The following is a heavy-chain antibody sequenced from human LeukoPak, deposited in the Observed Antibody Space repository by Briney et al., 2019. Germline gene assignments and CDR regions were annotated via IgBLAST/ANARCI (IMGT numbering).Heavy chain of an antibody. CDR2: ISYDGSNK. V-gene: IGHV3-30*18. J-gene: IGHJ4*02. CDR1: GFTFSSYG. D-gene: IGHD2-15*01. CDR3: AKASLCSGGSCYIDY. Sequence: GRSLRLSCAASGFTFSSYGMHWVRQAPGKGLEWVAVISYDGSNKYYADSVKGRFTISRDNSKNTLYLRMNSLRAEDTAVYYCAKASLCSGGSCYIDYWGQGTLVTVSS.